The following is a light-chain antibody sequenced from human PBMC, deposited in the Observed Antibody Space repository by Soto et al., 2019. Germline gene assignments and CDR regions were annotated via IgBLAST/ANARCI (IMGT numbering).Light chain of an antibody. CDR2: EVS. Sequence: QSVLTQPASVSGSHGQSITISCTGTSSDVGAYDYVSWYQQHPDKAHKLMIYEVSHRPSGVSNRFYGSKSVNTATLTISGLQAEDEADYYCSSYTSSSTRVFGTGTKVTVL. CDR3: SSYTSSSTRV. CDR1: SSDVGAYDY. J-gene: IGLJ1*01. V-gene: IGLV2-14*03.